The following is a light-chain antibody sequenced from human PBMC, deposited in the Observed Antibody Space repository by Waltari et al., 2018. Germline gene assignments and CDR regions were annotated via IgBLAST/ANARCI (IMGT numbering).Light chain of an antibody. Sequence: IQMTQSPSTLSASVGYSVTITCRASETVLTWLAWYQQKPGKAPKLLIYKASSLESGVPSRFSGSASGTEFTLTISSLQPDDSATYYCLQYHSYSKFGQGTKLEIK. CDR3: LQYHSYSK. CDR2: KAS. J-gene: IGKJ2*01. CDR1: ETVLTW. V-gene: IGKV1-5*03.